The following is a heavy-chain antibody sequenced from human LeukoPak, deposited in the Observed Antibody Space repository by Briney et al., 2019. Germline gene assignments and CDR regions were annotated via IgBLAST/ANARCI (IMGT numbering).Heavy chain of an antibody. CDR1: GFTFSSYG. CDR3: ARGPSRYYSGVDAFDI. D-gene: IGHD2/OR15-2a*01. V-gene: IGHV3-23*01. Sequence: GGSLRLSCAASGFTFSSYGMSWVRQAPGKGLEWVSAVSSSGGTTYCADSVKGRFTISRDNSKNTLYLQMNSLRTDDTAVYYCARGPSRYYSGVDAFDIWGQGTMVTVSS. CDR2: VSSSGGTT. J-gene: IGHJ3*02.